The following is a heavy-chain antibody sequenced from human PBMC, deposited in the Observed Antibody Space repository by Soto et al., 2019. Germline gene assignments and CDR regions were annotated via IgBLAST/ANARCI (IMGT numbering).Heavy chain of an antibody. CDR1: GFTFSSYG. CDR3: AKEVVAPAAFISEYFQH. Sequence: GGSLRLSCAASGFTFSSYGMHWVRQAPGKGLEWVAVISYDGSNKYYADSVKGRFTISRDNSKNTLYLQMNSLRAEDTAVYYCAKEVVAPAAFISEYFQHWGQGTLVTVSS. J-gene: IGHJ1*01. CDR2: ISYDGSNK. D-gene: IGHD2-2*01. V-gene: IGHV3-30*18.